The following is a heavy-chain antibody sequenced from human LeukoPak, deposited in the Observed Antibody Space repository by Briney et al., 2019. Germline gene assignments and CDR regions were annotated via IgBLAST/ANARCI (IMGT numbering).Heavy chain of an antibody. CDR3: ARMWQQAGVWFDP. V-gene: IGHV4-59*01. J-gene: IGHJ5*02. D-gene: IGHD3-10*01. CDR2: IYYSGST. Sequence: PSETLSLTCTVSGGSISSYYWSWIRQPPGKGLEWIGYIYYSGSTNYNPSLKSRVTISVDTSKKQFPLKLSSVTAADTAVYYCARMWQQAGVWFDPWGQGTLVTVSS. CDR1: GGSISSYY.